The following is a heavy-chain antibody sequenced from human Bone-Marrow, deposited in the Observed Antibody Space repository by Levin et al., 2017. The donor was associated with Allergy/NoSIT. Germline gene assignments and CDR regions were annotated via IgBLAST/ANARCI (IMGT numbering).Heavy chain of an antibody. J-gene: IGHJ4*02. Sequence: GGSLRLSCSASGFTFSTYAIQWVRQAPGKGLEYISAIKSDGGTTYYTDSVKGRFTISRDNSKNTVYLQMSSLRAEDTAVYYCVKGGNDNVWQRPYYIDFWGQGTQVTVSS. CDR3: VKGGNDNVWQRPYYIDF. CDR1: GFTFSTYA. D-gene: IGHD3-16*01. CDR2: IKSDGGTT. V-gene: IGHV3-64D*06.